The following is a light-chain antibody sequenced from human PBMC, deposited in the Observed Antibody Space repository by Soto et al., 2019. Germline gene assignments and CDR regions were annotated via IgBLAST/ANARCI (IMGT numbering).Light chain of an antibody. CDR2: AAS. CDR1: HSVSSS. Sequence: EIVLTQSPATLSLSPGERATLSCRASHSVSSSLAWYQHKPGQAPRLLIYAASNRATGIPARFSGSGSGTDFTLTISSLEPEDFAVYYCQQRRGWPPTCGQGTKVEI. J-gene: IGKJ1*01. CDR3: QQRRGWPPT. V-gene: IGKV3-11*01.